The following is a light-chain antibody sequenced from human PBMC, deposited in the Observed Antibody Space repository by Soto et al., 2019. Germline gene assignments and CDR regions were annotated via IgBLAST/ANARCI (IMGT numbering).Light chain of an antibody. J-gene: IGLJ1*01. Sequence: SARTQPASVSGSPSQSTTISCTGTSSDVGGYDYVSWYQLHPGKAPKLMIFEVSNRPSGVSYRFSGSKSGNTASLTISGLQAEDEADYFCSSYSTSTAYLFGTGTKVTVL. CDR1: SSDVGGYDY. CDR3: SSYSTSTAYL. V-gene: IGLV2-14*01. CDR2: EVS.